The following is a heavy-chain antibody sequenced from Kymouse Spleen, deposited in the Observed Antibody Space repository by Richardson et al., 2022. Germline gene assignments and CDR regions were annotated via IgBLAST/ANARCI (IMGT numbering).Heavy chain of an antibody. J-gene: IGHJ3*02. Sequence: EVQLVESGGGLVQPGGSLRLSCAASGFTFSDHYMDWVRQAPGKGLEWVGRTRNKANSYTTEYAASVKGRFTISRDDSKNSLYLQMNSLKTEDTAVYYCARYSGSYYAFDIWGQGTMVTVSS. D-gene: IGHD1-26*01. V-gene: IGHV3-72*01. CDR1: GFTFSDHY. CDR2: TRNKANSYTT. CDR3: ARYSGSYYAFDI.